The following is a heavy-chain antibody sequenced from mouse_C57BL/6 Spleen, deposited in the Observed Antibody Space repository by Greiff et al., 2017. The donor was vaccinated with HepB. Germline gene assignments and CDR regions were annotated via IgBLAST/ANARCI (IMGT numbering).Heavy chain of an antibody. CDR2: ISYDGSN. CDR3: ARRIIITTVVAYYFDY. J-gene: IGHJ2*01. CDR1: GYSITSGYY. V-gene: IGHV3-6*01. Sequence: EVKLMESGPGLVKPSQSLSLTCSVTGYSITSGYYWNWIRQFPGNKLEWMGYISYDGSNNYNPSLKNRISITRDTSKNQFFLKLNSVTTEDTATYYCARRIIITTVVAYYFDYWGQGTTLTVSS. D-gene: IGHD1-1*01.